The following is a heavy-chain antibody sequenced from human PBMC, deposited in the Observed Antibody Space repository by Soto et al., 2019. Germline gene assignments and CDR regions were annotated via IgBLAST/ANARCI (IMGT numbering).Heavy chain of an antibody. Sequence: EVPLVESGGGLVQPGTSLRLSCAASGFTFSNYWMHWVRQAPGKGLVWVSRLNSDGSGTSYADSVKGRFTISRDNAKNTLYLQMNSLRAEATAVYYCAKGGGKTIDYWGQGTLVTVSS. V-gene: IGHV3-74*01. CDR3: AKGGGKTIDY. J-gene: IGHJ4*02. D-gene: IGHD2-15*01. CDR1: GFTFSNYW. CDR2: LNSDGSGT.